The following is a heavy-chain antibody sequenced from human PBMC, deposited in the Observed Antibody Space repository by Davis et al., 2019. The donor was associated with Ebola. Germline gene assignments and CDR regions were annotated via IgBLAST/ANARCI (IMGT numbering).Heavy chain of an antibody. CDR3: ARGTVRDAFDI. V-gene: IGHV1-2*04. Sequence: ASVKVSCKASGYTFTSYGISWVRQAPGQGLEWMGWINPNSGGTNYAQKFQGWVTMTRDTSISTAYMELSRLRSDDTAVYYCARGTVRDAFDIWGQGTMVTVSS. D-gene: IGHD4-11*01. CDR2: INPNSGGT. J-gene: IGHJ3*02. CDR1: GYTFTSYG.